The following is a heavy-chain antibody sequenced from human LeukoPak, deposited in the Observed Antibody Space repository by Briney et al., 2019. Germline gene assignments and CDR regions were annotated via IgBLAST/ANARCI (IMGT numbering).Heavy chain of an antibody. CDR3: AREVPTYYYDSTTPRYFDY. D-gene: IGHD3-22*01. V-gene: IGHV1-18*01. CDR1: GYTFTSYG. Sequence: ASVKVSCKASGYTFTSYGISWVRQAPGQRLEWMGWISAYNGNTNYAQKLQGRVTMTTDTSTSTAYMELRSLRSDDTAVYYCAREVPTYYYDSTTPRYFDYWGQGTLVTVSS. CDR2: ISAYNGNT. J-gene: IGHJ4*02.